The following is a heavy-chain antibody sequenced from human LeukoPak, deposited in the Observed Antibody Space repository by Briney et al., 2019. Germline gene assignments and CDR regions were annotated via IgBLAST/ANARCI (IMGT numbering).Heavy chain of an antibody. D-gene: IGHD3-10*01. CDR3: ARDLNYGSGSYNY. CDR1: GGSISSYY. V-gene: IGHV4-59*01. Sequence: KTSETLSLACTVSGGSISSYYWSWIRQPPGKGLEWIGYIYYSGSTNYNPSLKSRVTISVDTSKNQFSLKLSSVTAADTAVYYCARDLNYGSGSYNYWGQGTLVTVSS. CDR2: IYYSGST. J-gene: IGHJ4*02.